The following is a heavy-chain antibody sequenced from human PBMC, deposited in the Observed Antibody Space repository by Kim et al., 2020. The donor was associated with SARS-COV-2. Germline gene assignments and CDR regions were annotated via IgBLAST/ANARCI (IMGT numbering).Heavy chain of an antibody. J-gene: IGHJ6*02. CDR1: GYTFTSYY. CDR2: INPSGGST. V-gene: IGHV1-46*01. CDR3: ARDPPPLPRAAAPWREVVVPAASYYYYGMDV. D-gene: IGHD2-2*01. Sequence: ASVKVSCKASGYTFTSYYMHWVRQAPGQGLEWMGIINPSGGSTSYAQKFQGRVTMTRDTSTSTVYMELSSLRSEDTAVYYCARDPPPLPRAAAPWREVVVPAASYYYYGMDVWGQGTTVTVSS.